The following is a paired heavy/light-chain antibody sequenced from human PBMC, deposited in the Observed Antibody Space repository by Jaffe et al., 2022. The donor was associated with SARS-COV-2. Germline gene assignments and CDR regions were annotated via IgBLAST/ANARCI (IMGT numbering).Light chain of an antibody. Sequence: DVVMTQSPDSLPVSLGERATINCKSSQSVLHSSSHKHNLAWYQQKPGQPPKLLISWASTRESGVPDRFSGSGSGTDFTLTISSLQAEDVAVYYCQQYYNLPLTFGPGTKVDIK. V-gene: IGKV4-1*01. CDR3: QQYYNLPLT. J-gene: IGKJ3*01. CDR1: QSVLHSSSHKHN. CDR2: WAS.
Heavy chain of an antibody. Sequence: QVQLQQSGPGLVKPSQTLSLTCAISGDSVSSNSAAWNWIRQSPSRGLEWLGRTYYRSKWYYDYVVSVKSRITINPDTSKNQFSLQLNSVTPEDTAVYYCAKQGSAWSFDSWGQGTLVTVSS. CDR1: GDSVSSNSAA. D-gene: IGHD6-19*01. CDR2: TYYRSKWYY. J-gene: IGHJ4*02. V-gene: IGHV6-1*01. CDR3: AKQGSAWSFDS.